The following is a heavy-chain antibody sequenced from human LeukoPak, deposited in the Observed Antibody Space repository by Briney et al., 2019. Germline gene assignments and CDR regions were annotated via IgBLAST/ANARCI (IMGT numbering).Heavy chain of an antibody. CDR3: ARDLLAAAGVLDY. CDR2: VNRDGSET. Sequence: GGSLRLSCAASGFTLSNHWMTWVRQVPGRGPEWVANVNRDGSETYYLDSVKGRFTISRDNAKSSLYLQMNSLRAEDTAVYYCARDLLAAAGVLDYWGQGTLVTVSS. J-gene: IGHJ4*02. CDR1: GFTLSNHW. V-gene: IGHV3-7*01. D-gene: IGHD6-13*01.